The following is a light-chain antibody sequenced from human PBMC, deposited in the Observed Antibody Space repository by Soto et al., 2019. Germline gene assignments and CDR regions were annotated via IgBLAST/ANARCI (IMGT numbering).Light chain of an antibody. J-gene: IGKJ2*01. CDR1: QSVDTNF. CDR2: ATS. V-gene: IGKV3-20*01. CDR3: QQYDRTPLYT. Sequence: EVVLTQSPGTLSLSPGEKATLSCRATQSVDTNFLAWYQQRPGQAPRLLIYATSRTASGIPDRFSAGGSGTDFTLTIGRLEPEDFAVYYCQQYDRTPLYTFGQGTKLEI.